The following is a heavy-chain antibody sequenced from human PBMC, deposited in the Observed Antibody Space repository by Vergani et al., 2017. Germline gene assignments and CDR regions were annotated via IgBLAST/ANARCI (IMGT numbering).Heavy chain of an antibody. CDR1: GGTFSSYA. CDR2: IIPILGIA. V-gene: IGHV1-69*04. CDR3: ATTGDSVFGDDAFDI. D-gene: IGHD7-27*01. J-gene: IGHJ3*02. Sequence: QVQLVQSRAEVKKPGSSVKVSCKASGGTFSSYAISWVRQAPGQGLEWMGRIIPILGIANYAQKFQGRVTITADKSTSTAYMELSSLRSEDTAVYYCATTGDSVFGDDAFDIWGKGTTVTVSS.